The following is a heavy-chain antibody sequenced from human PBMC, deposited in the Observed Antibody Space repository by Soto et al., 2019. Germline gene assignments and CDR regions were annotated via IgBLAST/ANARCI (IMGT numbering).Heavy chain of an antibody. CDR3: AKAGFSSGWSPSYFDY. J-gene: IGHJ4*02. D-gene: IGHD6-19*01. CDR1: GFTFSSYA. CDR2: MSGTGGTT. V-gene: IGHV3-23*01. Sequence: EVQLLESGGGLVQPGRSLRLSCAASGFTFSSYAMNWVRQAPGKGLEWVSAMSGTGGTTYYADSVKGRFTISRDNSKNTLYVQMISLRVEDTAVFYCAKAGFSSGWSPSYFDYWGQGTLVTVSS.